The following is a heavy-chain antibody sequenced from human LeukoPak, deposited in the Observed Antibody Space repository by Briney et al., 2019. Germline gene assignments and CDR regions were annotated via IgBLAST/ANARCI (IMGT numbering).Heavy chain of an antibody. CDR3: ARVASNYDFDY. CDR1: GFTFDDYG. Sequence: GGSLRLSCAASGFTFDDYGMTWVRQAPGKGLEWVSGINWNGGNTGYADSVRGRFTISRDNAQNSLYLQMNSLRAEDTALYYCARVASNYDFDYWGQGTLVSVSS. J-gene: IGHJ4*02. CDR2: INWNGGNT. V-gene: IGHV3-20*04. D-gene: IGHD4-11*01.